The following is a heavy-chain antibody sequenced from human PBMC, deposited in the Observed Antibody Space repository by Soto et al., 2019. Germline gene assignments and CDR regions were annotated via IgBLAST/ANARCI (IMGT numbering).Heavy chain of an antibody. CDR1: GFTVSSNY. CDR2: MYSGGST. D-gene: IGHD3-10*01. V-gene: IGHV3-53*04. CDR3: ARVDGTGLGVY. Sequence: EVQLVESGGGLVQPGGSLRLSCAASGFTVSSNYMSWVRQAPGKGLEWVSVMYSGGSTYYADSVKGRFTISRHNSKNTLYLQMNSLRAEDTAVYYCARVDGTGLGVYWGQGTLVTVSS. J-gene: IGHJ4*02.